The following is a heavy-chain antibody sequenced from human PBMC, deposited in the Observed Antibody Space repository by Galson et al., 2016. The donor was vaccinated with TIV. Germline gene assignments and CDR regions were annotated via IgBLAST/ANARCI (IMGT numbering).Heavy chain of an antibody. CDR2: INPSGGSA. J-gene: IGHJ3*02. Sequence: SVKVSCKASGYSFTSYHIHWVRQAPGQGLEWMGIINPSGGSASNAQKFQGRVTMTRDTSTSTVYMELSSLRVEDTAFYYCARITVGGIWNAIDIWGQGTMVSVSP. CDR3: ARITVGGIWNAIDI. D-gene: IGHD3-3*01. V-gene: IGHV1-46*01. CDR1: GYSFTSYH.